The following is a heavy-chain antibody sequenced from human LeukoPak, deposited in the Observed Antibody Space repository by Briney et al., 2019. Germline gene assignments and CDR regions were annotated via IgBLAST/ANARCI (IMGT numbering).Heavy chain of an antibody. J-gene: IGHJ6*04. V-gene: IGHV3-53*01. D-gene: IGHD3-10*02. CDR3: ARPSGLTMWYPDV. CDR1: GFIFSSCG. Sequence: PGGSLRLSCAASGFIFSSCGMHWVRQAPGKGLEWVSVIYSGGGTYYADSVKGRFTISRDNSKNTLYLQMNSLRVEDTAVYYCARPSGLTMWYPDVWGKGTTVTISS. CDR2: IYSGGGT.